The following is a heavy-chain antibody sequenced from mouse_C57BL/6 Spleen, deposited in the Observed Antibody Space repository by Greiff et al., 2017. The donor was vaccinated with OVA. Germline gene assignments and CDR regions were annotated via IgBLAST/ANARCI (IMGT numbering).Heavy chain of an antibody. J-gene: IGHJ4*01. CDR1: GFSLTSYG. CDR2: IWRGGST. D-gene: IGHD2-3*01. Sequence: VKLQESGPGLVQPSQSLSITCTVSGFSLTSYGVHWVRQSPGKGLEWLGVIWRGGSTDYNAAFMSRLSITKDNSKSQVFFKMNSLQADDTAIYYCANYDGYYVDAMDYWGQGTSVTVSP. CDR3: ANYDGYYVDAMDY. V-gene: IGHV2-5*01.